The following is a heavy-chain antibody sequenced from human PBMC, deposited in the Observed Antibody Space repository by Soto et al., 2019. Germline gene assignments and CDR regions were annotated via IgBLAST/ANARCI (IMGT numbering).Heavy chain of an antibody. CDR1: GYTFTSYD. D-gene: IGHD3-16*01. CDR2: MNPNSGNT. V-gene: IGHV1-8*01. J-gene: IGHJ6*02. Sequence: ASVKVSCKASGYTFTSYDINWVRQATGQGLEWMGWMNPNSGNTGYAQKFQGRVTMTRNTSISTAYMELSSLRSEDTAVYYCARGARRGYYYYYYGMDVWGQGTTVTVSS. CDR3: ARGARRGYYYYYYGMDV.